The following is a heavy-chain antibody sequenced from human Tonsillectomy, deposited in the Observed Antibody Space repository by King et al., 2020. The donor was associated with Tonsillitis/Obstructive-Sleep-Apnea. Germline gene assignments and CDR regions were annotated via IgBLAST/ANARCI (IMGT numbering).Heavy chain of an antibody. Sequence: VQLQESGPGLVKPSETLSLTCTVSGGSISSYCWSWLRQPPGKGLEWIGYIYYSGSTNYNPSLKSRVTISVDTSKNQFSLKLSSVTAADTAVYYCARAVYSNGRPYYYYGMDVWGQGTTVTVSS. J-gene: IGHJ6*02. CDR1: GGSISSYC. V-gene: IGHV4-59*01. CDR2: IYYSGST. D-gene: IGHD6-19*01. CDR3: ARAVYSNGRPYYYYGMDV.